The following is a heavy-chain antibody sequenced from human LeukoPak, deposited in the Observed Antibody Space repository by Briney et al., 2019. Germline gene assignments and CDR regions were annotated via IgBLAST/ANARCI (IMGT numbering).Heavy chain of an antibody. V-gene: IGHV4-4*07. CDR2: IHSSGST. D-gene: IGHD2-8*01. CDR3: ARDRCEGYCTSFDS. J-gene: IGHJ5*01. Sequence: SGTLSLTCTASGGSISNYYWSWIRQPAGKGLEWIGRIHSSGSTNYNPSLKSRVTISVDKSKNQFSLRLSSVIAADTAVYFCARDRCEGYCTSFDSWGQGTLVTVSS. CDR1: GGSISNYY.